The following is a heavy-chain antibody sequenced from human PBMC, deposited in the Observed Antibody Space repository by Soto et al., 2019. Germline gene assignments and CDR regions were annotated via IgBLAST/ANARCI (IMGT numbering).Heavy chain of an antibody. Sequence: SETLSLTCTVSGGSISSSSYYWGWIRQPPGKGLEWIGSIYYSGSTYYNPSLKSRVTISVDTSKNQFSLKLSSVTAADTAVYYCARADSGSFNWFDPWGQGTLVTVSS. V-gene: IGHV4-39*07. CDR1: GGSISSSSYY. J-gene: IGHJ5*02. CDR3: ARADSGSFNWFDP. CDR2: IYYSGST. D-gene: IGHD1-26*01.